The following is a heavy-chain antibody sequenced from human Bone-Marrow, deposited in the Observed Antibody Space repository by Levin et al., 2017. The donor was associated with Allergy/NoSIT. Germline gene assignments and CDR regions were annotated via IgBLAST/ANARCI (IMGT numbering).Heavy chain of an antibody. Sequence: SETLSLTCAVSGASITTYYWSWIRQPPGKGLEWIGYIYDSGSSAYNPSLKSRVTMSLDTSKKQLSLRLTSVTAADTAVYFCATMWNGYPDYWGQGTLVTVSS. CDR2: IYDSGSS. D-gene: IGHD3-3*01. CDR3: ATMWNGYPDY. CDR1: GASITTYY. J-gene: IGHJ4*02. V-gene: IGHV4-59*08.